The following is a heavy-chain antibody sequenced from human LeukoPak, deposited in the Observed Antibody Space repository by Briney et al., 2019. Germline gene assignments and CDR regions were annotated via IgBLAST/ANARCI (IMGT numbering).Heavy chain of an antibody. Sequence: SEALSLTCTVSGGSISNYYWSWIRQPPGKGLEWIGYISYSGSSNYNPSLESRVTISLDTSKNQFSLELTSVTAADTAVYYCARNGGPGFTHYWGQGTLVTVSS. J-gene: IGHJ4*02. D-gene: IGHD3-16*01. CDR1: GGSISNYY. CDR3: ARNGGPGFTHY. V-gene: IGHV4-59*01. CDR2: ISYSGSS.